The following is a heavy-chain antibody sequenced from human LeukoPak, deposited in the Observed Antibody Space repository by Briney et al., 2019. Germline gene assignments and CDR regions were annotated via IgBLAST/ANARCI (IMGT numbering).Heavy chain of an antibody. CDR3: ARAFVVVVAATGWWFDP. CDR2: MNPNSGNT. Sequence: ASVKVSCKASGYTFTSYDINWVRQATGQGLEWMGWMNPNSGNTGYAQKFQGRVTMTRNNSISTAYMELSSLRSEDTAVYYCARAFVVVVAATGWWFDPWGQGTLVTVCS. J-gene: IGHJ5*02. V-gene: IGHV1-8*01. CDR1: GYTFTSYD. D-gene: IGHD2-15*01.